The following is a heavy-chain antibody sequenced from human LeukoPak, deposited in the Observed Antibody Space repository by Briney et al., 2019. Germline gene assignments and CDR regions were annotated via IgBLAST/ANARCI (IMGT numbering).Heavy chain of an antibody. J-gene: IGHJ4*02. CDR2: ISSRSVYI. D-gene: IGHD3-16*02. Sequence: GGSLRLSCAVSGFTFSDYSMNWVGQAPGKGLEWVSSISSRSVYIYYADSVRGRFTISRDNAKDSLYLQMNSLRAEDTAVYYCARDAIIGGILVWGQGTLVTVSS. CDR1: GFTFSDYS. V-gene: IGHV3-21*01. CDR3: ARDAIIGGILV.